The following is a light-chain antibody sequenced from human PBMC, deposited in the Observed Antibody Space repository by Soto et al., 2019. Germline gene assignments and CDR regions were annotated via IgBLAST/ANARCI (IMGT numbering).Light chain of an antibody. CDR3: MQATQLPIT. CDR1: QSLLHSDGNTY. V-gene: IGKV2-24*01. CDR2: KLS. J-gene: IGKJ5*01. Sequence: DIVMTQTPLSSPVIFGQPASISCRSSQSLLHSDGNTYLSWLQQRPGQPPRLLIYKLSNRFSGVPDRFSGSGAGTDFTLKISRVEAEDVGIYYCMQATQLPITFGQGTRLDIK.